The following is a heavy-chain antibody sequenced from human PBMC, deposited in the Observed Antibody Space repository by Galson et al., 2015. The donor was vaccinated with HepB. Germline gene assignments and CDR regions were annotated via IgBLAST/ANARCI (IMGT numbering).Heavy chain of an antibody. CDR2: INWDSDSL. CDR3: AKDNWNDGGYFDY. D-gene: IGHD1-1*01. J-gene: IGHJ4*02. Sequence: SLRLSCAASGFTFDDYTMHWVRQAPGKGLEWVSGINWDSDSLGYADSVKGRFTISRDSAKNSLYLQMNSLRAEDTALYYCAKDNWNDGGYFDYWGQGTLVTVSS. CDR1: GFTFDDYT. V-gene: IGHV3-9*01.